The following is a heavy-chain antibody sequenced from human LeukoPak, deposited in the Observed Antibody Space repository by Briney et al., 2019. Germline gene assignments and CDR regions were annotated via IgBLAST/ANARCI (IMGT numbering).Heavy chain of an antibody. CDR3: TREGPGSPPLHYFDY. CDR2: ISRSSSYI. Sequence: GGSLRLSCAASGFTFSAYSMNWVRQAPGKGLEWVSSISRSSSYIYYADSVKGRFTLSRDNAKNSLYLQMNSLRAEDTAFYYCTREGPGSPPLHYFDYWGQGTLVTVSS. CDR1: GFTFSAYS. V-gene: IGHV3-21*01. J-gene: IGHJ4*02. D-gene: IGHD1-26*01.